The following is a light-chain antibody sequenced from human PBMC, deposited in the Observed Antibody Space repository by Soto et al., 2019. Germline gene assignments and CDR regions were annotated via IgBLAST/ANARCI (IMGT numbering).Light chain of an antibody. CDR2: DTT. CDR1: TGAVTSGHY. J-gene: IGLJ2*01. Sequence: QAVVTQEPSLTVLLGGAVTLTCYSSTGAVTSGHYPYWFQHKPGEDPRTLIYDTTRKHSRTPVRFSRFLLGAKAALTLSGAQTEEEDDYYYLLSYSGVGVFGGGTQLTVL. CDR3: LLSYSGVGV. V-gene: IGLV7-46*01.